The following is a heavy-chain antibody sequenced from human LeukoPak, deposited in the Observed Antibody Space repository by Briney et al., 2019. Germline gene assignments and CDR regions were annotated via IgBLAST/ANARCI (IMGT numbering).Heavy chain of an antibody. V-gene: IGHV3-21*01. CDR1: GFTFSSYS. CDR3: ARDLGAARPWGYYYYYYMDV. CDR2: ISSSSSYI. J-gene: IGHJ6*03. D-gene: IGHD6-6*01. Sequence: GSLRLSCAASGFTFSSYSMNWVRQAPGKGLEWVSSISSSSSYIYYADSVKGRFTISRDNAKNSLYLQMNSLRAEDTAVYYCARDLGAARPWGYYYYYYMDVWGKGTTVTVSS.